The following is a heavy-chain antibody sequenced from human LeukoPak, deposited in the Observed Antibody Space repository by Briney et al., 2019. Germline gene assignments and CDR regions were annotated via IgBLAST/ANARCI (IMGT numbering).Heavy chain of an antibody. CDR1: GGSISSYY. V-gene: IGHV4-59*01. D-gene: IGHD2-15*01. J-gene: IGHJ3*02. Sequence: SETLSLTCTVSGGSISSYYWSWIRQPPGKGLEWIGYIYYSGSTNYNPSLKSRVTISVDTSKNQFSLKLSSVTAADTAVYYCARDLRCSGGSCYSMWFNASDIWGQGTMVTVSS. CDR3: ARDLRCSGGSCYSMWFNASDI. CDR2: IYYSGST.